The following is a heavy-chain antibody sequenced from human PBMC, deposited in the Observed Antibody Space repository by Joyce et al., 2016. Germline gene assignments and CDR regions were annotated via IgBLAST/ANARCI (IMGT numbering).Heavy chain of an antibody. CDR3: GSVFEY. V-gene: IGHV3-74*01. J-gene: IGHJ4*02. CDR2: VDSDGSGT. CDR1: GFTFTNYW. Sequence: EVQLVESGGGLLQPGGSLRLYCAASGFTFTNYWMHWVRQAPGKGLVWVARVDSDGSGTSYADSVKGRFTISRDNDKNMVYLQMNSLRIEDTAVYYCGSVFEYWGRGALVTVSS.